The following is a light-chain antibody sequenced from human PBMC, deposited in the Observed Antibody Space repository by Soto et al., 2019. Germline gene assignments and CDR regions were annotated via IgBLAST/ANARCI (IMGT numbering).Light chain of an antibody. CDR1: QSVGRN. J-gene: IGKJ1*01. CDR3: QEYSNWWA. V-gene: IGKV3-15*01. Sequence: EMMMTQSPATLSVSPGERATLSCRPSQSVGRNVAWYQQKPGQVPRLLIYGTSTRATGVPARFSGSGSATEYTLTISSLQSEDSAVYYCQEYSNWWAFGQGTKVE. CDR2: GTS.